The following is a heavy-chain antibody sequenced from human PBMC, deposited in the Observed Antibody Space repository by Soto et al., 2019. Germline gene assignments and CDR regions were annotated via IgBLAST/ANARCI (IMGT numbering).Heavy chain of an antibody. J-gene: IGHJ6*04. Sequence: PGWSLRLSCLLSGFTFSEDWMGLVRQAPGKGLEWVANMKPDETERYYVDSVRGRFTISRDGAENSLHLQMNSLRVEDTALYYCARYKFQNGLELWGKGTKVTVSS. CDR2: MKPDETER. V-gene: IGHV3-7*03. D-gene: IGHD1-1*01. CDR1: GFTFSEDW. CDR3: ARYKFQNGLEL.